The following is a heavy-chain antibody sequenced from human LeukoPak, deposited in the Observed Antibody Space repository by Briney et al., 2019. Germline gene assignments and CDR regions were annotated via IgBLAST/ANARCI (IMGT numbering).Heavy chain of an antibody. J-gene: IGHJ4*02. D-gene: IGHD3-22*01. V-gene: IGHV1-69*13. CDR3: AGSPYHYDSSGYYIVVVY. CDR1: GGTFSSYA. CDR2: IIPIFGTA. Sequence: GASVKVSCKASGGTFSSYAISWVRQAPGQGLEWMGGIIPIFGTANYAQKFQGRVTITADESTGTAYMELSSLRSEDTAVYYCAGSPYHYDSSGYYIVVVYWGQGTLVTVSS.